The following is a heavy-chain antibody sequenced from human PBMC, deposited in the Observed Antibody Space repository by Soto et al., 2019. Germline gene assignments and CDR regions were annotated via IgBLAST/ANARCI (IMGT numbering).Heavy chain of an antibody. V-gene: IGHV4-31*03. CDR3: ARGTDYYGSGTLGYFDY. Sequence: SETLSLTCTVSGGSIGSGGYYWSWIRQHPGKGLEWIGYIYYSGSTYYNPSLKSRVTISVDTSKNQFSLKLSSVTAADTAVYYCARGTDYYGSGTLGYFDYWGQGTLVTVSS. CDR2: IYYSGST. D-gene: IGHD3-10*01. J-gene: IGHJ4*02. CDR1: GGSIGSGGYY.